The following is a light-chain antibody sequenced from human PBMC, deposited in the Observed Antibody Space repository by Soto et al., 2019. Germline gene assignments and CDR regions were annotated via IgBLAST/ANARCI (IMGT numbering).Light chain of an antibody. CDR2: GAS. V-gene: IGKV3-15*01. Sequence: EIVMTQSPATLSVSPGERATLSCRASQSVSSNLAWYQQKPGQAPRLLIYGASTRATGITARFSGSGSGTEFTLTICSLQSEDFAVYYCQQYNNLPPWTFGQGTKVEIK. J-gene: IGKJ1*01. CDR3: QQYNNLPPWT. CDR1: QSVSSN.